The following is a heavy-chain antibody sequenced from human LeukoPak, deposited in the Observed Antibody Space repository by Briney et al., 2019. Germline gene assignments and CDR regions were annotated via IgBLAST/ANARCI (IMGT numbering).Heavy chain of an antibody. CDR2: ISAYNGNT. CDR3: ATAVKNTVTTYYFDY. CDR1: GYTFTSYG. V-gene: IGHV1-18*01. J-gene: IGHJ4*02. Sequence: ASEKVSCKASGYTFTSYGISWVRQAPGQGLEWMGWISAYNGNTNYAQKLQGRVTMTTDTSTSTAYMELRSLRSDDTAVYYCATAVKNTVTTYYFDYWGQGTLVTVSS. D-gene: IGHD4-11*01.